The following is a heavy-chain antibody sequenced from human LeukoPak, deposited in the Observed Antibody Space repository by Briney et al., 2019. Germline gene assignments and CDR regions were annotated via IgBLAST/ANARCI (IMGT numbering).Heavy chain of an antibody. CDR1: GFTFRSYS. J-gene: IGHJ4*02. CDR3: ARGNSDYDHDY. D-gene: IGHD5-12*01. V-gene: IGHV3-21*01. CDR2: ISSTRIYT. Sequence: GGSLRLSCAASGFTFRSYSMNWVRQAPGKGLEWVSSISSTRIYTYYADSVMGRFTISRDNAKNSLYLQMNSLRAEDTAIYYCARGNSDYDHDYWGQGTLVTVSS.